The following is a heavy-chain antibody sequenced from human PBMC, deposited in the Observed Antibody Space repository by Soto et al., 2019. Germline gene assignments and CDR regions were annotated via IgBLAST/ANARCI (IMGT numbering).Heavy chain of an antibody. CDR1: GFSFNRYS. CDR2: ITSGSSSI. V-gene: IGHV3-21*01. D-gene: IGHD6-13*01. Sequence: GGSLRLSCAASGFSFNRYSMIWVRQAPGEGLGWGSVITSGSSSIFDAASVQGRSTISRDNQKNSMYLQMNGLRAEDTAVYYCARAFAGTSSSAYWCQAT. CDR3: ARAFAGTSSSAY. J-gene: IGHJ4*02.